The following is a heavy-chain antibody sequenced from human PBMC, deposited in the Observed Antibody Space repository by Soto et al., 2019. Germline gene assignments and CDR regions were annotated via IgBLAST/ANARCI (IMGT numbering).Heavy chain of an antibody. CDR1: GYTFTHYG. D-gene: IGHD2-15*01. J-gene: IGHJ2*01. CDR2: INSFSGDT. CDR3: ARDLHSGGKYWYFDI. V-gene: IGHV1-18*01. Sequence: QVQLVQSGAEVKKPGASVKVSCKASGYTFTHYGITWVRQAPGQGLEWMGWINSFSGDTNYPQKLQGRLTMTTDTAKITVYMELRNLRSDDTAVYYCARDLHSGGKYWYFDIWGRGTLVTVSS.